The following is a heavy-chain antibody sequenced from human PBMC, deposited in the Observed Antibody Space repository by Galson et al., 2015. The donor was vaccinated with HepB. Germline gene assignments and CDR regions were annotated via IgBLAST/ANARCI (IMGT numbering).Heavy chain of an antibody. J-gene: IGHJ4*02. V-gene: IGHV5-51*03. CDR1: GYSFTSYW. D-gene: IGHD2-15*01. CDR2: IYPADSDT. Sequence: QSGAEVKKPGESLKISCKGSGYSFTSYWLGWVRQRPGKGLEWMGIIYPADSDTRYSPSFQGQVTISADKSISTAYLQWSSLKASDTAMYYCAGTRHCTGGSCYFDFWGQGTLVTVSS. CDR3: AGTRHCTGGSCYFDF.